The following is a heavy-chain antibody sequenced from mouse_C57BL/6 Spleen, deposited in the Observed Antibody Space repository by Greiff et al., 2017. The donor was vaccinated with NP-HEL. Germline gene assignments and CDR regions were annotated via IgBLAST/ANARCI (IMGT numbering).Heavy chain of an antibody. CDR2: ISSGSSTI. CDR3: ARNWVYYFDY. V-gene: IGHV5-17*01. J-gene: IGHJ2*01. Sequence: EVNVVESGGGLVKPGGSLKLSCAASGFTFSDYGMHWVRQAPEKGLEWVAYISSGSSTIYYADTVKGRFTISRDNAKNTLFLQMTSLRSEDTAMYYCARNWVYYFDYWGQGTTLTVSS. CDR1: GFTFSDYG. D-gene: IGHD4-1*01.